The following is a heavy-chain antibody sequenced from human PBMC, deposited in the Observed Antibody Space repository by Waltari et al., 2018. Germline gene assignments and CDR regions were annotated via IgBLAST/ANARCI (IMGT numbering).Heavy chain of an antibody. V-gene: IGHV3-30*02. CDR2: IWFDGSDK. CDR1: GFTSRNFG. J-gene: IGHJ4*02. Sequence: QVNLVESGGGVVKPGGSLRLSCATSGFTSRNFGVHGVRQAPGKGLEWVALIWFDGSDKFYADSVRGRFTISRDNSARTLYLDMDSLRLDDTAMYYCAKDAFGNTYLDFWGQGTLVTVSS. CDR3: AKDAFGNTYLDF. D-gene: IGHD2-2*02.